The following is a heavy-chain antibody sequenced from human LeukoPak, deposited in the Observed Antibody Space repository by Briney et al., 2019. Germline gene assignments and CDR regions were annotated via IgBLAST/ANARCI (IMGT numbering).Heavy chain of an antibody. CDR3: ARDIIGYCSSTSCPNYFDY. J-gene: IGHJ4*02. Sequence: PSQTLSLTCTVSGGSISSGSYYWSWIRQPAGKGLEWIGRIYTSGSTNYNPSLKSRVTISVDTSKNQFSLKLSSVTVADTAVYYCARDIIGYCSSTSCPNYFDYWGQGTLVTVSS. CDR1: GGSISSGSYY. V-gene: IGHV4-61*02. D-gene: IGHD2-2*03. CDR2: IYTSGST.